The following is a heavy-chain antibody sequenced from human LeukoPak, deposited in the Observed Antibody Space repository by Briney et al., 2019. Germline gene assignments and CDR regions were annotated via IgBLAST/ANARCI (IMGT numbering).Heavy chain of an antibody. CDR2: ISSSAGTI. V-gene: IGHV3-48*03. D-gene: IGHD5-12*01. CDR3: ATGGKSGYDWKGPWAY. J-gene: IGHJ4*02. CDR1: GFTFSSSE. Sequence: GGSLRLSCAASGFTFSSSEMKWVRQAPGKGLEWVSYISSSAGTIYSADSVKGRFTISRDNARNSLFLQMNSLRAEDTAVYFCATGGKSGYDWKGPWAYWGQGTLVTVSS.